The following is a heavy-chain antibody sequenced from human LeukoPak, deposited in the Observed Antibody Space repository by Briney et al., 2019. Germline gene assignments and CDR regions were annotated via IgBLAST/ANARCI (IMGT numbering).Heavy chain of an antibody. D-gene: IGHD6-19*01. Sequence: PSETLSLTCAVYGGSFSGYYWNSIRQPPGKGLEWFGEINHSGSTNYKPPLKSRVTISVDTSKNQFSLKLSSVTAADTAVYYCARAPGPRRSSDWINACDIWGQGTLVTVSS. CDR3: ARAPGPRRSSDWINACDI. V-gene: IGHV4-34*01. J-gene: IGHJ3*02. CDR2: INHSGST. CDR1: GGSFSGYY.